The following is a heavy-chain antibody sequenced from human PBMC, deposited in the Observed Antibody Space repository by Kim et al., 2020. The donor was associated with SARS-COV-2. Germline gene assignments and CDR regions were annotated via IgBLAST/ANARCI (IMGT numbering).Heavy chain of an antibody. J-gene: IGHJ6*02. D-gene: IGHD1-7*01. V-gene: IGHV3-30-3*01. CDR2: ISYDGSNK. CDR3: AREPYNWNYGHYYYYYGMDV. CDR1: GFTFSSYA. Sequence: GGSLRLSCAASGFTFSSYAMHWVRQAPGKGLEWVAVISYDGSNKYYADSVKGRFTISRDNSKNTLYLQMNSLRAEDTAVYYCAREPYNWNYGHYYYYYGMDVWGQGTTVTVSS.